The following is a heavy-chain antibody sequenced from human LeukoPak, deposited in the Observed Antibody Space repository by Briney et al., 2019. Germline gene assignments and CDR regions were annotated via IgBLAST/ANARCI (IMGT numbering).Heavy chain of an antibody. CDR1: GGSISSSSYY. D-gene: IGHD6-19*01. J-gene: IGHJ5*02. Sequence: PSETLSLTCTVSGGSISSSSYYWGWIRQPPGKGLEWIGSIYYSGSTYYNPSLKSRVTISVDTSKNQFSLKLSSVTAADTAVYYCGGNGEAGIAVAALNWFDPWGQGTLVTVSS. CDR2: IYYSGST. V-gene: IGHV4-39*01. CDR3: GGNGEAGIAVAALNWFDP.